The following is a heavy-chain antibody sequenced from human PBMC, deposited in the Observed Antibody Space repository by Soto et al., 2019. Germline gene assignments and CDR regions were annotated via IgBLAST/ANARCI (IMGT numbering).Heavy chain of an antibody. V-gene: IGHV1-24*01. J-gene: IGHJ3*02. CDR2: FDPRKGET. D-gene: IGHD2-2*01. CDR1: GYTLTEFS. CDR3: ATDSDVTGYALRDFDI. Sequence: XSVKVSCKASGYTLTEFSMHWVRQAPGGGLEWLGGFDPRKGETIYAQKFQGRVAMTEDTSTDTAYMELSRLRSDDTAVYYCATDSDVTGYALRDFDIWGQVRMVTVSS.